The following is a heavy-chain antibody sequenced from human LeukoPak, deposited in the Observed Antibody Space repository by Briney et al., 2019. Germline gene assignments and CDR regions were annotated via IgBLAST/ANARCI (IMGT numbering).Heavy chain of an antibody. D-gene: IGHD6-19*01. V-gene: IGHV4-39*01. CDR3: AEQKVRLAGLKYYFDY. Sequence: SETLSLTCTISGGSISSSTYYWGWIRQPPGKGLEWIGSISYTGTTYYKPSLKSRVTISVDTSKNQFSLNLRSVTAADTAVYYVAEQKVRLAGLKYYFDYWGQGTLVTVSS. J-gene: IGHJ4*02. CDR2: ISYTGTT. CDR1: GGSISSSTYY.